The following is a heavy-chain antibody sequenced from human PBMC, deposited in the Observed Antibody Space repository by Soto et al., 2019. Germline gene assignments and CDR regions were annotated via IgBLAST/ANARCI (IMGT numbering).Heavy chain of an antibody. J-gene: IGHJ3*02. Sequence: PGESLKISCKGSGYSFTSYWISWVRQMPGKGLEWMGRIDPSDSYTNYSPSFQGHVTISADKSISTAYLQWSSLKASDTAMYYCARDQVINQPNDAFDIWGQGTMVTVSS. CDR3: ARDQVINQPNDAFDI. V-gene: IGHV5-10-1*01. D-gene: IGHD2-21*01. CDR2: IDPSDSYT. CDR1: GYSFTSYW.